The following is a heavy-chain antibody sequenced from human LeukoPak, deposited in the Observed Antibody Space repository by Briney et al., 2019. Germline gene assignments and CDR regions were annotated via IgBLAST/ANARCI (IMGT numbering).Heavy chain of an antibody. D-gene: IGHD5-12*01. CDR1: GFTFDDYA. CDR3: AKDTGYSGYGPFDY. CDR2: ISGDGGSA. J-gene: IGHJ4*02. V-gene: IGHV3-43*02. Sequence: GGSLRLSCAASGFTFDDYAMHWVRQAPGKGLEWVSLISGDGGSAYYADSVKGRFTISRDNSKNSLYLQMNSLRTEDTALYYCAKDTGYSGYGPFDYWGQGTLVTVSS.